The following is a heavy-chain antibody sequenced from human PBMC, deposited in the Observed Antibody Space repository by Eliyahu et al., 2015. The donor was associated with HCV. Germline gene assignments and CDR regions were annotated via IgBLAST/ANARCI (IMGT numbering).Heavy chain of an antibody. J-gene: IGHJ4*02. D-gene: IGHD2-21*02. CDR1: GFXFKDYA. V-gene: IGHV3-23*01. CDR2: ISGNGVDT. CDR3: AMGAYCGGDCYTN. Sequence: EVQLLESGGGVVHPGGSLXLSCVGSGFXFKDYAMTWVRQAPGKGLEWVSAISGNGVDTYYSDSIRGRFTISRENFRNTVYLQMDGLRAEDAALYYCAMGAYCGGDCYTNWGQGALVTVSS.